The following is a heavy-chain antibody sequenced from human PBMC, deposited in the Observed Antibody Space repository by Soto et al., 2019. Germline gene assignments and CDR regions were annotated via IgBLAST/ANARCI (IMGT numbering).Heavy chain of an antibody. CDR3: ASGVYCSGGSCYSDFDY. V-gene: IGHV1-69*02. CDR1: GGTFSSYT. CDR2: IIPILGIA. J-gene: IGHJ4*02. Sequence: QVQLVQSGAEVKKPGSSVKVSCKASGGTFSSYTISWVRQAPGQGLEWMGRIIPILGIANYAQKFQGRVTITADKSTSTAYIELSSLRSEDTAVYYCASGVYCSGGSCYSDFDYWGQGTLVTVSS. D-gene: IGHD2-15*01.